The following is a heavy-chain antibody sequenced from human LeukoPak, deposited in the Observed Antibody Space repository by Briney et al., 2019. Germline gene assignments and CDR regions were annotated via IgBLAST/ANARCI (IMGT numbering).Heavy chain of an antibody. V-gene: IGHV4-4*02. CDR1: GGSITSSNW. CDR2: IYHSVST. Sequence: SETLSLTCAVSGGSITSSNWWSWVRQPPGKGLEWIGEIYHSVSTIYNPSLKSRVTISVDKSKNQFTLKLTSLTAADTAVYYCARLWSSDYFDYWGQGTLVTVSS. J-gene: IGHJ4*02. D-gene: IGHD3-3*01. CDR3: ARLWSSDYFDY.